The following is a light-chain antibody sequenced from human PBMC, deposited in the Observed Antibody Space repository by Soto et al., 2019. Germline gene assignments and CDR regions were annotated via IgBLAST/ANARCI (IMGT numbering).Light chain of an antibody. V-gene: IGKV3-11*01. CDR3: QQRSNWPLT. J-gene: IGKJ4*01. CDR2: EVS. CDR1: QILTNY. Sequence: EIVLTQSPATLSLSPGERATLSCRASQILTNYLNWYQQKPGQAPRLLIYEVSNRATVIPATFSGSGSGTDFTLTISSLEPEDFAVYYCQQRSNWPLTFGGGTKVEVK.